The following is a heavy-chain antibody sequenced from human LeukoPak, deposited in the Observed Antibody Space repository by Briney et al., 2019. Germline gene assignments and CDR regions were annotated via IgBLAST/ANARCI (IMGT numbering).Heavy chain of an antibody. CDR3: ATDFSRGYYDSSGSPRD. Sequence: GASVKVSCKVSGYTLTELSMHWVRQAPGKGLEWMGGFDPEDGETIYAQKFQGRVTMTEDTSTDTAYMELSSLRSDDTAVYYCATDFSRGYYDSSGSPRDWGQGTLVTVSS. D-gene: IGHD3-22*01. CDR1: GYTLTELS. CDR2: FDPEDGET. V-gene: IGHV1-24*01. J-gene: IGHJ4*02.